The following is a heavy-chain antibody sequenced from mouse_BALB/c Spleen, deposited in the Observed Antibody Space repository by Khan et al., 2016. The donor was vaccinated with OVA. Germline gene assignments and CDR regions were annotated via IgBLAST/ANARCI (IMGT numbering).Heavy chain of an antibody. Sequence: QVQLKQSGPELKKPGETVKISCKASGYTFTNYGMNWVKQPPGKGLKWMGWINTYTGEPTYADDFKGRFAFSLDTSASTAYLQINNLKYEDTDTYVCARGYWYLDVWGEGTTVTVSS. J-gene: IGHJ1*01. D-gene: IGHD2-2*01. V-gene: IGHV9-3-1*01. CDR3: ARGYWYLDV. CDR1: GYTFTNYG. CDR2: INTYTGEP.